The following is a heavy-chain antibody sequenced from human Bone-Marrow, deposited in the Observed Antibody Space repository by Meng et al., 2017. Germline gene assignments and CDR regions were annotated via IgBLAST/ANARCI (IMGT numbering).Heavy chain of an antibody. CDR1: GYTFTGYY. Sequence: ASVKVSCKASGYTFTGYYMHWVRQAPGQGLEWMGRINPNSGGTNYAQKFQGRVTMTRDTSISTAYMELSRLRSDDTAVYYCAKVTVYYDSGDGDYWGQGTLVTVSS. CDR3: AKVTVYYDSGDGDY. J-gene: IGHJ4*02. CDR2: INPNSGGT. V-gene: IGHV1-2*06. D-gene: IGHD3-22*01.